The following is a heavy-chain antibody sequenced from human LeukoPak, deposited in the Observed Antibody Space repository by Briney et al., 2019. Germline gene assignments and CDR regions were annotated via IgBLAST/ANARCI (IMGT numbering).Heavy chain of an antibody. J-gene: IGHJ5*02. CDR1: RYTFTGYY. CDR2: INPNSGDT. D-gene: IGHD6-19*01. Sequence: ASVKVSCKASRYTFTGYYMHWVRQAPGQGLEWMGWINPNSGDTNYAPKFQGRVTMTRDTSITTVYMELSRLRSDDTAVYFCASGWSITGWYNNWFDPWGQGTLVTVSS. CDR3: ASGWSITGWYNNWFDP. V-gene: IGHV1-2*02.